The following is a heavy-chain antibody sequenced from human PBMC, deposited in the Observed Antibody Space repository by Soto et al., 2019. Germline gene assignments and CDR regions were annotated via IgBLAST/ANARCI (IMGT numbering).Heavy chain of an antibody. D-gene: IGHD1-7*01. CDR1: VFTFINYW. Sequence: TGGSLRLSCVSSVFTFINYWMTWVRQAPGKGLQWVANIKEDGSEKLYVDSVKGRFTVSRDNAENLLHLHMNSLGAEDTAVYYCARDLKGENNWNSGDAFDIWGQGTMVTVSS. CDR3: ARDLKGENNWNSGDAFDI. V-gene: IGHV3-7*03. J-gene: IGHJ3*02. CDR2: IKEDGSEK.